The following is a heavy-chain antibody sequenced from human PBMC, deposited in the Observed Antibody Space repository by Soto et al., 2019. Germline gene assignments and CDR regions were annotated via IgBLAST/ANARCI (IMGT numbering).Heavy chain of an antibody. CDR2: IYHTGRT. CDR3: ARSEQWLVPLYFDS. J-gene: IGHJ4*02. CDR1: GGSISGYY. Sequence: SETLSLTCTVSGGSISGYYWSWIRQPPGKGPEWIGYIYHTGRTNYNPSLKSRVTLSVDTSKNQFSLKLSSVTAADTAFYYCARSEQWLVPLYFDSWGQGTLVTVSS. D-gene: IGHD6-19*01. V-gene: IGHV4-59*01.